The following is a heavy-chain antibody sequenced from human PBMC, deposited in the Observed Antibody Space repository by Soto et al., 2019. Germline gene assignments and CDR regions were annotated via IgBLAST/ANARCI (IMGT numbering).Heavy chain of an antibody. Sequence: SETLSLTCTVSGGSISSGGYYWSWIRQHPGKGLEWIGDIYYSGSTYYNPSLKSRVTISVDTSKNQFSLKLSSVTAADTAVYYCARDGVYSGDYYMDVWGKGTTVTVSS. CDR1: GGSISSGGYY. V-gene: IGHV4-31*03. CDR3: ARDGVYSGDYYMDV. CDR2: IYYSGST. J-gene: IGHJ6*03. D-gene: IGHD4-4*01.